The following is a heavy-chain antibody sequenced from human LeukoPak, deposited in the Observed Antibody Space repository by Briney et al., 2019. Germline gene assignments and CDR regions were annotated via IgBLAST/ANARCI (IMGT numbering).Heavy chain of an antibody. V-gene: IGHV3-15*01. CDR1: GFTFSSAW. D-gene: IGHD5-24*01. Sequence: GGSLRLSCPGSGFTFSSAWMTWVRQIPGKGLEWGGHIKSRTDGGTTDYAAPVKGRFTISRDDAKNTVHLQMNSLKTEDSAVYFCATEFYSNGYNFWGQGTLVIVSS. CDR3: ATEFYSNGYNF. CDR2: IKSRTDGGTT. J-gene: IGHJ4*02.